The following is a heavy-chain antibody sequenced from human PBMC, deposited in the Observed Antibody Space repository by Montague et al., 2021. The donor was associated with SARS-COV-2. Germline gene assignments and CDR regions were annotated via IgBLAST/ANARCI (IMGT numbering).Heavy chain of an antibody. CDR1: GGSISSYY. J-gene: IGHJ3*01. CDR2: IYYSGST. Sequence: SETLCLTCTVSGGSISSYYWSWIRQPPGKGLEWIGYIYYSGSTNYNPSLKSRVTISVDTSKNQFSLKLSSVTAGGTAVYYRARDWGGYGDYVALGASDFWGQGTMVTVSS. CDR3: ARDWGGYGDYVALGASDF. D-gene: IGHD4-17*01. V-gene: IGHV4-59*01.